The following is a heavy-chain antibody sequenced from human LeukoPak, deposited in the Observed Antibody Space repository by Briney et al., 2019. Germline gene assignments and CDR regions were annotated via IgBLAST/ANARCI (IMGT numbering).Heavy chain of an antibody. D-gene: IGHD4-23*01. J-gene: IGHJ4*02. CDR1: GFTVSSNY. CDR2: IYSGGST. V-gene: IGHV3-53*01. CDR3: ARATYALYYGGNNYYFDY. Sequence: GGSLRLSCAASGFTVSSNYMSWVRQAPGKGLEWVSVIYSGGSTYYADSVKGRFTISRDNSKNTLYLQMNSLRAEDTAVYYCARATYALYYGGNNYYFDYWGQGTLVTVSS.